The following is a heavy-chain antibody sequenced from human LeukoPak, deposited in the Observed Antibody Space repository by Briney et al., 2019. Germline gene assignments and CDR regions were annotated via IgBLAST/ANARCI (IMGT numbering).Heavy chain of an antibody. V-gene: IGHV4-4*07. CDR3: ARARGSTSPDLYGMDV. Sequence: SETLSLTCTVSGGSISSYYWSWIRQPAGKGLEWIGRIYTSGSTNYNPSLKSRVTMSVDTSKNHFSLKLSSVTAADTAVYYCARARGSTSPDLYGMDVWGQGATVTVSS. CDR2: IYTSGST. J-gene: IGHJ6*02. CDR1: GGSISSYY. D-gene: IGHD2-2*01.